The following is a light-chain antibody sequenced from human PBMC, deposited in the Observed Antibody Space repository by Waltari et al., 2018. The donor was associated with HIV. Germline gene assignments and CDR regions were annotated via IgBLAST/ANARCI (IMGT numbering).Light chain of an antibody. V-gene: IGLV1-40*01. CDR3: QSKEGGLGGAL. Sequence: QSVLTQQPPVSGAPGQRVTITCTGSTSHIGAGYHVQWYQQLPGTAPKLLIYGNSNRPFCCPDRFSGSHSGPHASPDSSGPEAEAEADVSTQSKEGGLGGALFGRESKL. J-gene: IGLJ3*02. CDR2: GNS. CDR1: TSHIGAGYH.